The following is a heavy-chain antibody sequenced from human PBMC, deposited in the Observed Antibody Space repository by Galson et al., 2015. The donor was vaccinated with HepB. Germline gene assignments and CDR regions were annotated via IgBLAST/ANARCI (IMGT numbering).Heavy chain of an antibody. Sequence: SVKVSCKASGYTFTGYYMHWVRQAPGQGLVWMGWINPNSGGTNYAQKFQGRVTMTRDTSISTAYMELSRLRPDDTAVYYCARVVPAANFDYWGQGTLVTVSS. CDR1: GYTFTGYY. V-gene: IGHV1-2*02. D-gene: IGHD2-2*01. J-gene: IGHJ4*02. CDR3: ARVVPAANFDY. CDR2: INPNSGGT.